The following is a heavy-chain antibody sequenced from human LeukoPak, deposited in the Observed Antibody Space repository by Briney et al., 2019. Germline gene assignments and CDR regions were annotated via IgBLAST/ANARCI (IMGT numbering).Heavy chain of an antibody. D-gene: IGHD4-17*01. V-gene: IGHV3-23*01. J-gene: IGHJ2*01. Sequence: GGSLRLSCAASGFTFSSYAMSWVRQAPGKGLEWVSAISGSGGSTYYADSVKGRFTISRDNSKNTLYLQMNSLRAEDTAVYYCAKDCRETTVTGTYWYFDLWGRSTLVTVSS. CDR3: AKDCRETTVTGTYWYFDL. CDR2: ISGSGGST. CDR1: GFTFSSYA.